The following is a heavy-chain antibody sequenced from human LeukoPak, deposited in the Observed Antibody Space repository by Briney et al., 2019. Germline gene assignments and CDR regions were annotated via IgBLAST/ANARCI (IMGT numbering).Heavy chain of an antibody. J-gene: IGHJ4*02. CDR3: ASGVGHYGDY. CDR2: ISGSGGST. Sequence: GGSLILSCAASGFTFSSYAMSWVRQAPGEGREGGSAISGSGGSTYYADSVKGRLTISRDNSKNTLYLHMNRLRAEDTAVYSCASGVGHYGDYWGQGPLVPVPS. D-gene: IGHD4-17*01. V-gene: IGHV3-23*01. CDR1: GFTFSSYA.